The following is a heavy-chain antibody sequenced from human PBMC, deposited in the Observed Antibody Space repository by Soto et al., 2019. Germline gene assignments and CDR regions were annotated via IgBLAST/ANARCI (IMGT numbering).Heavy chain of an antibody. CDR2: VFYTGST. CDR3: ARSYSGTFYGYDT. J-gene: IGHJ5*02. CDR1: GGSISSYH. D-gene: IGHD1-26*01. Sequence: PSETLSLTCTVSGGSISSYHCSWIRQSPGKGLEWIGYVFYTGSTKYNPALKRRVTISVDTSKNQFSLKLSSVSAADTGLYYCARSYSGTFYGYDTWGQGILVTVSS. V-gene: IGHV4-59*01.